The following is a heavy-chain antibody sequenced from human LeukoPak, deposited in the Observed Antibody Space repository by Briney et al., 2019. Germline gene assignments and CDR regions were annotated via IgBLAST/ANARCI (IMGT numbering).Heavy chain of an antibody. J-gene: IGHJ4*02. CDR3: AREPRDSSGWYYSDY. V-gene: IGHV4-59*01. CDR2: IYYSGSA. Sequence: SETLSLTCAVYGGSFSSYYWNWIRQPPGKGLEWIGNIYYSGSANYNPSLKSRVTISLDTSKYQFSLKLTSVTAADTAVYYCAREPRDSSGWYYSDYWGQGTLVTVSS. CDR1: GGSFSSYY. D-gene: IGHD6-19*01.